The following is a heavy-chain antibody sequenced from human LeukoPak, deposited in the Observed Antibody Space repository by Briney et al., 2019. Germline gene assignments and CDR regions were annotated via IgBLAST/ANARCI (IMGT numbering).Heavy chain of an antibody. CDR2: ISNDGSIT. CDR1: GFSFSSYG. Sequence: GGSLRLSCAASGFSFSSYGMHWVRQAQGKGLERVAVISNDGSITKYGDAVKGRFTISRDNSKTTLYVQMNSLRTDDAAVYYCAKSKSPYPMDYIFDFWGQGTLVTVSS. D-gene: IGHD4-11*01. V-gene: IGHV3-30*18. J-gene: IGHJ4*02. CDR3: AKSKSPYPMDYIFDF.